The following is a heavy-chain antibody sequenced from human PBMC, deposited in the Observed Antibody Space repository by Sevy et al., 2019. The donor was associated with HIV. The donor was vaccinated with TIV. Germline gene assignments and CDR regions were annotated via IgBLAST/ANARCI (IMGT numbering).Heavy chain of an antibody. CDR2: INHSGST. J-gene: IGHJ3*02. V-gene: IGHV4-34*01. D-gene: IGHD2-21*02. Sequence: SETLSLTCAVYGGSFSGYYWSWIRQPPGKGLEWIGEINHSGSTNYNPSLKSRVTISLDTSKNQFSLKLSSVTAADTPVYYCARHCGGDCSHAFDIWGQGTMVTVSS. CDR3: ARHCGGDCSHAFDI. CDR1: GGSFSGYY.